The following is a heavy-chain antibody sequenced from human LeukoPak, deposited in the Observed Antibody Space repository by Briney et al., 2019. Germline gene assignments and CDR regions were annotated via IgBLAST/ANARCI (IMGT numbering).Heavy chain of an antibody. CDR2: IYHSGST. V-gene: IGHV4-4*02. J-gene: IGHJ6*03. CDR3: ARVEGAHSHYYYMDV. Sequence: PSGTLSLTCAVSGGSISSSNWWSWVRQPPGKGLEWIGEIYHSGSTNYNPSLKSRVTISVDKSKNQFSLKLSSVTAADTAVYYCARVEGAHSHYYYMDVWGKGTTVTISS. CDR1: GGSISSSNW. D-gene: IGHD1-26*01.